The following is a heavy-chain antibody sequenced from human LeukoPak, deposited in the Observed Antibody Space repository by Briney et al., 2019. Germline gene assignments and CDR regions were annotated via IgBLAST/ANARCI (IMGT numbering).Heavy chain of an antibody. CDR2: INHSGST. CDR3: ARLPRITMVRGVIGDYYYYGMDV. D-gene: IGHD3-10*01. CDR1: GGSFSGYY. Sequence: SETLSLTCAVYGGSFSGYYWSWIRQPPGKGLEWIGEINHSGSTNYNPSLKSRVTISVDMSKKQFSLKLSSVTAADTAVYYCARLPRITMVRGVIGDYYYYGMDVWGQGTTVTVSS. J-gene: IGHJ6*02. V-gene: IGHV4-34*01.